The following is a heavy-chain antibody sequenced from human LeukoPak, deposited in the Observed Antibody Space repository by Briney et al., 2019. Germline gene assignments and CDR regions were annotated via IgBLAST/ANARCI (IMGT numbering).Heavy chain of an antibody. Sequence: ASVKVSCKASGGTFSSYAISWVRQAPGQGLEWMGWMNPNSGNTGYAQKFQGRVTMTRNTSISTAYMELSSLRSEDTAVYYCARVSRTIFGVVTLYYYYGMDVWGQGTTVTVSS. CDR2: MNPNSGNT. D-gene: IGHD3-3*01. V-gene: IGHV1-8*02. J-gene: IGHJ6*02. CDR1: GGTFSSYA. CDR3: ARVSRTIFGVVTLYYYYGMDV.